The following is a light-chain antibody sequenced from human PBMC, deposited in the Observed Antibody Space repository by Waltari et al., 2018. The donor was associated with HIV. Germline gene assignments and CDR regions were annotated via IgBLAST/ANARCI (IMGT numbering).Light chain of an antibody. Sequence: SSELTQPPSVSVSPGQTANITCSGDKLGNKYASWYQQKPGQSPVLVIYQDNKRPSGIPERFSGSTSGNTATLTISGTQAMDEADYYCQAWDSSTVVFGGGTKLTVL. CDR1: KLGNKY. V-gene: IGLV3-1*01. CDR3: QAWDSSTVV. J-gene: IGLJ2*01. CDR2: QDN.